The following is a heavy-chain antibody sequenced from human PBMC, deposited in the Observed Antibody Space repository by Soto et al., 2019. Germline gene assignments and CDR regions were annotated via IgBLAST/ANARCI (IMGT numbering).Heavy chain of an antibody. CDR1: GGSISSGGYY. V-gene: IGHV4-31*03. CDR3: ARDLRFRGFYGMDV. D-gene: IGHD3-10*01. Sequence: QVQLQESGPGLVKPSQTLSLTCTVSGGSISSGGYYWSWIRQHPGKGLEWIGYIYYTGSIYYNPSLKSRVTISVDTSKNQFSLKLRSVTAADTAVYYCARDLRFRGFYGMDVWGQGTTVTVSS. CDR2: IYYTGSI. J-gene: IGHJ6*02.